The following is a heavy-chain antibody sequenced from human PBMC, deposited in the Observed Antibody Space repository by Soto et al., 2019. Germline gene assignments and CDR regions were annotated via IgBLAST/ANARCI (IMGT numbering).Heavy chain of an antibody. CDR1: GYTFTTYG. CDR2: ISAYNGNT. V-gene: IGHV1-18*04. J-gene: IGHJ6*02. CDR3: ARENYYGSGTYPTYYFYYGMDV. Sequence: GASVKVSCKTSGYTFTTYGISWVRQAPGQGLEWMGWISAYNGNTIYAQKLQRRVTMTTDTSTTTAYMELRSLRSDDTAVYYCARENYYGSGTYPTYYFYYGMDVWGQGTTVIVSS. D-gene: IGHD3-10*01.